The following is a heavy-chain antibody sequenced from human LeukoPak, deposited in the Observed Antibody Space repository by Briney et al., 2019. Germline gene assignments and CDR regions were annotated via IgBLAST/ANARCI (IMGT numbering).Heavy chain of an antibody. Sequence: ASVKVSCKASGYTFTSYGISWVRQAPGQGLEWMGWISAYNGNTNYAQKLQGRVTMTTDTSTSTAYMELRSLRSDDTAVYYCARDRTHYYDSSGNLDYWGQGTLVTVSS. V-gene: IGHV1-18*01. CDR1: GYTFTSYG. J-gene: IGHJ4*02. CDR2: ISAYNGNT. D-gene: IGHD3-22*01. CDR3: ARDRTHYYDSSGNLDY.